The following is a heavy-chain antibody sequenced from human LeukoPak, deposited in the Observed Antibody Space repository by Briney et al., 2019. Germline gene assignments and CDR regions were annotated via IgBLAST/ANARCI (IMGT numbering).Heavy chain of an antibody. CDR3: AQSSTSAPYYYYYGLDV. CDR1: SGSISRHY. D-gene: IGHD2-2*01. V-gene: IGHV4-59*11. Sequence: SETLSPTCTVSSGSISRHYWSWIRQPPGKGLEWIGYIDYSGSTTSNPALKSRVTISVDTSKNQFSLRLSSVSAADTAIYYCAQSSTSAPYYYYYGLDVWGQGTTVTVSS. CDR2: IDYSGST. J-gene: IGHJ6*02.